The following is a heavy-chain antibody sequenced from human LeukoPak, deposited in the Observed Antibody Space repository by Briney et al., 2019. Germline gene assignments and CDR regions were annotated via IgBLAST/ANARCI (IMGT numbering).Heavy chain of an antibody. J-gene: IGHJ4*02. D-gene: IGHD1-26*01. CDR1: GFTFSSYW. V-gene: IGHV3-7*01. CDR3: ARGGGSRRFDY. CDR2: IKQDGSEK. Sequence: GGSLRLSCAASGFTFSSYWMSWVRQAPGKGLEWAANIKQDGSEKYYVDSVKGRFTISRDNAKNSLYLQMNSLRAEDTAVYYCARGGGSRRFDYWGQGTLVTVSS.